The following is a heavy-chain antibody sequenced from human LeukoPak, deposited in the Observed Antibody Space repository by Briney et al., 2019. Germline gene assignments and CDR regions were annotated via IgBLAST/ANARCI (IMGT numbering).Heavy chain of an antibody. D-gene: IGHD3-16*02. CDR2: ISAYNGNT. Sequence: ASVKVSCKASGYTFTSYGISWVRQAPGQGLERMGWISAYNGNTNYAQKLQGRVTMATDTSTSTAYMELRSLRSDDTAVYYCARVAAEYYDYVWGSYPSRELGYWGQGTLVTVSS. CDR3: ARVAAEYYDYVWGSYPSRELGY. CDR1: GYTFTSYG. V-gene: IGHV1-18*01. J-gene: IGHJ4*02.